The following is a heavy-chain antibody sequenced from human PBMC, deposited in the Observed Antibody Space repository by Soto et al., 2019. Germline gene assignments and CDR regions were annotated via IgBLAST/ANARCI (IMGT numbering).Heavy chain of an antibody. J-gene: IGHJ4*02. CDR3: VRLRVITLERDFDF. Sequence: EVQLVESGGGVVQPGGSLRLSCAASGFIFTSYWMSWVRQAPGKGLEWVANIKQDGSSKYYGDSVKGRFTVSRDNAKSSIYLQMDSLRDEDTAVYRCVRLRVITLERDFDFWGQGTLVSVSS. V-gene: IGHV3-7*05. CDR2: IKQDGSSK. CDR1: GFIFTSYW. D-gene: IGHD3-10*01.